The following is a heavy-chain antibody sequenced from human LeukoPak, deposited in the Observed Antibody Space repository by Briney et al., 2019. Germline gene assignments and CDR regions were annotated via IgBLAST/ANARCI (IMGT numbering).Heavy chain of an antibody. Sequence: SETLSLTCTVSGGSISTSTYYWGWIRQPPGKGLEWIGSIYYSGSTYYNPSLKSRVTISVDTPKNQFSLKLSSVTAADTAVYYCARLGYDYVWGSYRIDAFDIWGQGTMVTVSS. CDR1: GGSISTSTYY. J-gene: IGHJ3*02. D-gene: IGHD3-16*02. CDR2: IYYSGST. CDR3: ARLGYDYVWGSYRIDAFDI. V-gene: IGHV4-39*01.